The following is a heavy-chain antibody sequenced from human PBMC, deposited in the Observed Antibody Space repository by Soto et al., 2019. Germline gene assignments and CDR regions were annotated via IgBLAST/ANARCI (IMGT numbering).Heavy chain of an antibody. Sequence: QLQLQESGPGLVKPSETLSLTCTVSGGSISSSSCHWGWIRQPPGKGLEWIASIKYSGTTFYNPSLTSRVTFSVYTSQNQFARELSSVTAAETAVSYCASHGITGSYYDAFDIWGQGTMVTVSS. J-gene: IGHJ3*02. CDR1: GGSISSSSCH. V-gene: IGHV4-39*01. CDR2: IKYSGTT. CDR3: ASHGITGSYYDAFDI. D-gene: IGHD1-26*01.